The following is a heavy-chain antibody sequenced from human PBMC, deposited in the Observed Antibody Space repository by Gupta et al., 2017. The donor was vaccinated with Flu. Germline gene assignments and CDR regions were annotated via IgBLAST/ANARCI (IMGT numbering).Heavy chain of an antibody. CDR1: GFTFNIYA. CDR2: ISGSGGTT. V-gene: IGHV3-23*01. D-gene: IGHD3-3*01. CDR3: AKEGEKYYDFWSSSNWFDP. J-gene: IGHJ5*02. Sequence: LQLLESGGGLVQPGGSLRLSCAASGFTFNIYAMTWVRQAPGKGLEWVSSISGSGGTTYYADSVKGRFTVSRDNSKNTLYLQMNSLRAEDTAVYYCAKEGEKYYDFWSSSNWFDPWGQGTLVTVSS.